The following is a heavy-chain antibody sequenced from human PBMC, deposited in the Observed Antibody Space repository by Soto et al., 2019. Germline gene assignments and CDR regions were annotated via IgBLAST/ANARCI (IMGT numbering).Heavy chain of an antibody. CDR2: VHYTGNT. V-gene: IGHV4-39*07. D-gene: IGHD3-3*01. CDR3: ARGPFTISQPYYFDY. J-gene: IGHJ4*02. CDR1: HGSITRSTFY. Sequence: PSETLSLTCTVSHGSITRSTFYWGWIRQPPGKGLEWIGSVHYTGNTYYNPSLKSRVTISIDTSKNQFSLKLSSVTAADTAVYYCARGPFTISQPYYFDYWGQGTLVTVSS.